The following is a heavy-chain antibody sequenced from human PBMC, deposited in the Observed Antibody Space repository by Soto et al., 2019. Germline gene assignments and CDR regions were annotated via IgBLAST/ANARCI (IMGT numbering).Heavy chain of an antibody. J-gene: IGHJ5*02. CDR3: ARRHLAVAVSPWFDP. CDR1: GLSITDSEMG. D-gene: IGHD6-19*01. Sequence: QVTLKESGPVLVKPTETLTLRCTVSGLSITDSEMGVSWIRQPPGQPLEWLAHIDSSGEKSYRTFLKSRFAISKDTSKRQIVLTMTNMDPADTATYYCARRHLAVAVSPWFDPWGQGIPVTVSS. CDR2: IDSSGEK. V-gene: IGHV2-26*01.